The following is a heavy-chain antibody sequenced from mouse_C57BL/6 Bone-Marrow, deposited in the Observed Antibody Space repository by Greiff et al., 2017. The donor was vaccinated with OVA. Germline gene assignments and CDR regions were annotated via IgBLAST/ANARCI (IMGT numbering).Heavy chain of an antibody. CDR2: IDSSDSYT. D-gene: IGHD1-1*01. Sequence: QVQLQQPGAELVMPGASVKLSCKASGYTFTSYWMHWVKQRPGQGLEWIGEIDSSDSYTNYNQKFKGKSTLTVDKSSSTAYMQLSSLTSEDSAVYYCARLPYYYGSRRDWYFDVWGTGTTVTVSS. V-gene: IGHV1-69*01. CDR1: GYTFTSYW. J-gene: IGHJ1*03. CDR3: ARLPYYYGSRRDWYFDV.